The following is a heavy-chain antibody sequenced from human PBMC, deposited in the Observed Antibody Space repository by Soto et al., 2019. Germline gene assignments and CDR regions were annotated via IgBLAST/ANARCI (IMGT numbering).Heavy chain of an antibody. D-gene: IGHD3-16*01. CDR3: ARWGSVAAGGYYYGMDV. Sequence: XSVKVSCRSSGSTFTCYYRHLVRQAPGQGLEWMGWINPNTGDTNSAQNFQGRVTLTRDTSITTAYMELSRLKSDDTAMYYCARWGSVAAGGYYYGMDVWAQGTAVTVSS. V-gene: IGHV1-2*02. J-gene: IGHJ6*02. CDR2: INPNTGDT. CDR1: GSTFTCYY.